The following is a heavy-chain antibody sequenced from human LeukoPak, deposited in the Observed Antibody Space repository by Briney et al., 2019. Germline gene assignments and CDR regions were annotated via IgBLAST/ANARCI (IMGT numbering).Heavy chain of an antibody. CDR1: GGSISSSSYY. CDR2: IYYSGST. CDR3: ARERKDDYSNDYYYYYYMDV. V-gene: IGHV4-39*07. J-gene: IGHJ6*03. D-gene: IGHD4-11*01. Sequence: SETPSLTCTVSGGSISSSSYYWGWIRQPPGKGLEWIGSIYYSGSTYYNPSLKSRVTISVDTSKNQFSLKLSSVTAADTAVYYCARERKDDYSNDYYYYYYMDVWGKGTTVTVSS.